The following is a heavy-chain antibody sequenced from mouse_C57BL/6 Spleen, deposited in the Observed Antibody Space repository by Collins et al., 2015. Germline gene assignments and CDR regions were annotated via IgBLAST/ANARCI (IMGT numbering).Heavy chain of an antibody. CDR3: VRGGYYGNPGAMDY. D-gene: IGHD2-1*01. V-gene: IGHV1-53*01. CDR1: GYTFTSYW. CDR2: INPSNGAT. Sequence: QVQLQQPGTELVKPGASVKLSCKASGYTFTSYWMHWVKQRPGQGLEWIGNINPSNGATKYNEKFKSKATLTVDKSSSTANMHLSSLTSEESAVYFCVRGGYYGNPGAMDYWGQGTSVTVSS. J-gene: IGHJ4*01.